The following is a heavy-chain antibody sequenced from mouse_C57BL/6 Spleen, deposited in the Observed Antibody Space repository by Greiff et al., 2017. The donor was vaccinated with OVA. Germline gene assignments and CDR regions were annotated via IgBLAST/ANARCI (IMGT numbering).Heavy chain of an antibody. Sequence: QVQLQQPGAELVKPGASVKLSCKASGYTFTSYWMHWVKQRPGRGLEWIGRIDPNSGGTKYNEKFKSKATLTVDKPSSTAYMQLSSLTSEDSAVYYCARGGLGLRRGDYYAMDYWGQGTSVTVSS. CDR3: ARGGLGLRRGDYYAMDY. V-gene: IGHV1-72*01. CDR2: IDPNSGGT. J-gene: IGHJ4*01. D-gene: IGHD2-4*01. CDR1: GYTFTSYW.